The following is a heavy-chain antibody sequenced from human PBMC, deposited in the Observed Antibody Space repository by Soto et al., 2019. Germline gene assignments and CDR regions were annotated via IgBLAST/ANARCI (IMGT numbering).Heavy chain of an antibody. CDR2: TYYRSKWYR. J-gene: IGHJ3*02. D-gene: IGHD3-22*01. CDR3: ARGIYDTSVVTACDI. Sequence: VPLQQSGPGLVKPSQTLSVTCAISGASVSRGTVVWNWIRLSPSRGLEWLGRTYYRSKWYRAYVVFVQSRISINADTPKNQETLHRNSVTPEDTAVYYCARGIYDTSVVTACDIWGQGTKGTVSS. V-gene: IGHV6-1*01. CDR1: GASVSRGTVV.